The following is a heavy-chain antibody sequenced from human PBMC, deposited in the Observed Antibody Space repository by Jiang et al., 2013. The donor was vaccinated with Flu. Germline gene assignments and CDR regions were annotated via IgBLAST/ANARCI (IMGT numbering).Heavy chain of an antibody. Sequence: TLSLTCTVSGGSIRSYYWSWIRQPPGKGLEWIGYIFYSGSTNYNPSLKSRVTVSVDTSKNQFSLKLSSVTAADTAVYYCARHGRYSGYDPYYFDYWGQGALVTVSS. CDR2: IFYSGST. D-gene: IGHD5-12*01. CDR1: GGSIRSYY. J-gene: IGHJ4*02. CDR3: ARHGRYSGYDPYYFDY. V-gene: IGHV4-59*08.